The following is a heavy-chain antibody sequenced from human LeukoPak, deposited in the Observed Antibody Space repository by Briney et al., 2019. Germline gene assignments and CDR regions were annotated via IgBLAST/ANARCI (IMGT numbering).Heavy chain of an antibody. V-gene: IGHV4-61*02. CDR2: IYTSGST. Sequence: NPSETLSLTCTVSGGSISSGSYYWSWIRQPAGKGLEWIGRIYTSGSTNYNPSLKSRVTISVDTSKNQFSLQLNSVTPEDTAVYYCARAESGYAHLFDSWGRGTLVTVSS. D-gene: IGHD5-12*01. CDR3: ARAESGYAHLFDS. CDR1: GGSISSGSYY. J-gene: IGHJ4*02.